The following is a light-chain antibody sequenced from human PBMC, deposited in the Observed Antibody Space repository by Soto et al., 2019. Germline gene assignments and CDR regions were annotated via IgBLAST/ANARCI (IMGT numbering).Light chain of an antibody. CDR1: QSVTNNY. CDR3: QQYGSSPPT. CDR2: GTS. Sequence: EIVLTQSPGTLSLSPGERATLSCRASQSVTNNYLAWYQRKPGQPPRLLIYGTSYRSTDIPRRFSGSGSGTVFTLTITRLEPEDFAVDYCQQYGSSPPTFGQGTKVEIK. V-gene: IGKV3-20*01. J-gene: IGKJ1*01.